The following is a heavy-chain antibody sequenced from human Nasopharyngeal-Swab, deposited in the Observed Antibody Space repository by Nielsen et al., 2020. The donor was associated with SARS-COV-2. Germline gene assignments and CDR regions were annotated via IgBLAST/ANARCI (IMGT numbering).Heavy chain of an antibody. V-gene: IGHV1-69*13. D-gene: IGHD6-6*01. Sequence: SVKVSCKASGGTFSSYAISWVRQAPGQGLEWMGGIIPIFGTANYAQKFQGRVTITSDDSTSTAYMELSSLRSEDTAVYYCARCLVLGADRYFDYWGQGTLVTVSS. CDR1: GGTFSSYA. CDR3: ARCLVLGADRYFDY. J-gene: IGHJ4*02. CDR2: IIPIFGTA.